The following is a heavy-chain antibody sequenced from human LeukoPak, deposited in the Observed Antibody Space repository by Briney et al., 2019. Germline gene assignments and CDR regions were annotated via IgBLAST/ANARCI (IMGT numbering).Heavy chain of an antibody. CDR2: ISGSGDAT. D-gene: IGHD1-26*01. V-gene: IGHV3-23*01. CDR1: GFSFSGTW. J-gene: IGHJ4*02. Sequence: PGRSLRLSCAASGFSFSGTWMTWVRQALGKGLEWVSTISGSGDATYYAKPVKGRFTISRDNSKNTLYLQMNNLRDEDTAIYYCAKEDALKWEVVDYWGQGTLVTVSS. CDR3: AKEDALKWEVVDY.